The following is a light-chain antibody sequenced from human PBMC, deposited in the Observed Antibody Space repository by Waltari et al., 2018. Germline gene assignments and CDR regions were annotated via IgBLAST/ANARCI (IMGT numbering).Light chain of an antibody. J-gene: IGKJ1*01. Sequence: EIVMTQSPAPLSVSPGERATLSCRARQSVSSNLAWYQQKPGQAPRLLIFGASTRATGIPARFSGSGSGTEFTLTISSLQSEDFAVYYCQQYDNWPQTFGQGTKVEIK. CDR1: QSVSSN. CDR2: GAS. CDR3: QQYDNWPQT. V-gene: IGKV3-15*01.